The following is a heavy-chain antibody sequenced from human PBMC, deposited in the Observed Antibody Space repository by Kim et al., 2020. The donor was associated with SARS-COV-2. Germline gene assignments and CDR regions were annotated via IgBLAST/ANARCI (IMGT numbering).Heavy chain of an antibody. D-gene: IGHD6-13*01. J-gene: IGHJ5*02. CDR1: GYTFTSYG. Sequence: ASVKVSCKASGYTFTSYGISWVRQAPGQGLEWMGWISAYNGNTNYAQKLQGRVTMTTDTSTSTAYMELRSLRSDDTAMYYCARLPPHIAAAGYWFDPWGQGTLVTVSS. CDR2: ISAYNGNT. V-gene: IGHV1-18*01. CDR3: ARLPPHIAAAGYWFDP.